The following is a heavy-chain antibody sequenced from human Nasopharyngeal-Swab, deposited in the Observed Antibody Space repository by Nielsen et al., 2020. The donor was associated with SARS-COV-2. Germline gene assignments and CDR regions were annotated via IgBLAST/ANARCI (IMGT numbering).Heavy chain of an antibody. CDR3: AKNIEYSSGWYRGDYYFDY. CDR2: ISYDGYNK. V-gene: IGHV3-30*18. J-gene: IGHJ4*02. D-gene: IGHD6-19*01. CDR1: GFTFSSYG. Sequence: GGSLRLSCAASGFTFSSYGMHWVRQAPGKGLEWVAVISYDGYNKYYADSVKGRFTISRDNSENTLYLQMNSLRAEDTAVYYCAKNIEYSSGWYRGDYYFDYWGQGTLVTVSS.